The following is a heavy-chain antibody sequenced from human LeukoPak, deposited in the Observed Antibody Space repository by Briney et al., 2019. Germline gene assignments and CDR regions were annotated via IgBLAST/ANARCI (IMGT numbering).Heavy chain of an antibody. Sequence: PSETLSLTCTDSGGSISSSSYYWGWIRQPPGKGLKWIGSIYYSGSTYYNPSLKSRVTISVDTSKNQFSLKLSSVTAADTAVYYCARHGENDVEMATIDYWGQGTLVTVSS. J-gene: IGHJ4*02. D-gene: IGHD5-24*01. V-gene: IGHV4-39*01. CDR2: IYYSGST. CDR3: ARHGENDVEMATIDY. CDR1: GGSISSSSYY.